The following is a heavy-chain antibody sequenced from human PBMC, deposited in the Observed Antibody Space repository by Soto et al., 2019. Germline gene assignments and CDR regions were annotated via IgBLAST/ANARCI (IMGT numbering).Heavy chain of an antibody. V-gene: IGHV3-9*01. D-gene: IGHD2-2*01. CDR3: AKDMDLGYCSSSSCADAFQI. Sequence: YLRVSCAASGFTFNDYAMHWVRQAPWKGLEWVSGISWNSDTIDYADSVKGRFTSSRDNVKNSLYLQMNSLRAEDTALYYCAKDMDLGYCSSSSCADAFQIWGQGTMVAVS. CDR2: ISWNSDTI. J-gene: IGHJ3*02. CDR1: GFTFNDYA.